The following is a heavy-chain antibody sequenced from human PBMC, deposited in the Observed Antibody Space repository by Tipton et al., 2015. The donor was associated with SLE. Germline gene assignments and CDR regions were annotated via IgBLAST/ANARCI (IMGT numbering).Heavy chain of an antibody. Sequence: SLRLSCAVSEFHLRTYWMNWVRQAPGKGLEWLANIKQDGSVINYADSVKGRFTISRDNAKNSLFLQMNSLTTEDTAVYFCTRGRSGRDGHNYMDSWGQGTLVTVSS. CDR2: IKQDGSVI. CDR1: EFHLRTYW. D-gene: IGHD5-24*01. CDR3: TRGRSGRDGHNYMDS. V-gene: IGHV3-7*03. J-gene: IGHJ5*02.